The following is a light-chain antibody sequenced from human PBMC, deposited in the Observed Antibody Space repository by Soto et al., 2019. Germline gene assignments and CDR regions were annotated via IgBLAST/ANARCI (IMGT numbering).Light chain of an antibody. CDR1: QSVSSIY. V-gene: IGKV3-20*01. Sequence: EIALTQSPGTLSLSPVERATLSCRASQSVSSIYLAWYQQKPGQAPRLLIYGASSRPTGIPDRFSGSGSGTDFTLTISRLEPEDFAVYYCQQYGSSPPITFGQGTRLEIK. J-gene: IGKJ5*01. CDR3: QQYGSSPPIT. CDR2: GAS.